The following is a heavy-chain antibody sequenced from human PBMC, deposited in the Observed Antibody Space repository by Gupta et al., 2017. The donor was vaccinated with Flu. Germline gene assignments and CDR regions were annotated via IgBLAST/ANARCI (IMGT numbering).Heavy chain of an antibody. J-gene: IGHJ4*02. Sequence: KGLEWVSYISRRSITIYYADSVKGRFTISRDNAKNSLYLQMNSLRAEDTAVYYCARGIAVSDTRAKMVASDYWGLGTLVTVSS. D-gene: IGHD6-19*01. V-gene: IGHV3-48*01. CDR3: ARGIAVSDTRAKMVASDY. CDR2: ISRRSITI.